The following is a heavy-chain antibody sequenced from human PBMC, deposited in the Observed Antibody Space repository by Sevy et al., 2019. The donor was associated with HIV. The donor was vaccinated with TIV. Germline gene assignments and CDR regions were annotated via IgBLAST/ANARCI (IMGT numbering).Heavy chain of an antibody. J-gene: IGHJ4*02. CDR1: GFSFSDYY. CDR2: ISSRSTYI. CDR3: ARERNTYGQGYFDY. Sequence: GGSLRLSCAVSGFSFSDYYMSWIRQAPGKGLEWVSDISSRSTYIKYADSVKGRFTISRDNAENSLSLQMNSLRADDTAVYYCARERNTYGQGYFDYWGQGTLVTVSS. V-gene: IGHV3-11*06. D-gene: IGHD1-1*01.